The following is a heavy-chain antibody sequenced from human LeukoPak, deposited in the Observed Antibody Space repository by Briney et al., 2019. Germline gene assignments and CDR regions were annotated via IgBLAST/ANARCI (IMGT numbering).Heavy chain of an antibody. CDR3: ARDRYSGSYYFDY. CDR2: ISSSSSYI. J-gene: IGHJ4*02. CDR1: GFTFSSYS. D-gene: IGHD1-26*01. V-gene: IGHV3-21*01. Sequence: GGSLRLSCAASGFTFSSYSMNWVRQAPGKGLEWVSSISSSSSYIYYADSVKGRFTISRDNAKNSLCLQMNSLRAEDTAVYYCARDRYSGSYYFDYWGQGTLVTVSS.